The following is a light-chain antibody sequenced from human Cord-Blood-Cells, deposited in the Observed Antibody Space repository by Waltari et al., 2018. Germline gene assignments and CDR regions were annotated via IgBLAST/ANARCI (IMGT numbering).Light chain of an antibody. J-gene: IGLJ3*02. CDR3: AAWDDSLSGWV. CDR1: RSNIGSNY. Sequence: QSVLTQPPSASGTPGQRVTISCSGSRSNIGSNYVYCYQQLPGTAPKLLIYRNNQWPSGVPDRFSGSKSGTSASLAISGLRSEDEADYYCAAWDDSLSGWVFGGGTKLTVL. CDR2: RNN. V-gene: IGLV1-47*01.